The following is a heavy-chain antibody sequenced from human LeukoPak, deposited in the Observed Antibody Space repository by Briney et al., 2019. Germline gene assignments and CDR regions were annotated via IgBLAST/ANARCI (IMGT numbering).Heavy chain of an antibody. V-gene: IGHV4-4*07. CDR1: GVSFSPYH. CDR3: ATLIVAARWYFDL. J-gene: IGHJ2*01. D-gene: IGHD2-15*01. CDR2: MYTSGDT. Sequence: SEPLSLTCTVSGVSFSPYHWSWIRQPAGEGPEWIGRMYTSGDTAYNASLKSQVTMSIDKSKNHFSLTLSSVTATDTAVYYCATLIVAARWYFDLWGRGTLVTVSS.